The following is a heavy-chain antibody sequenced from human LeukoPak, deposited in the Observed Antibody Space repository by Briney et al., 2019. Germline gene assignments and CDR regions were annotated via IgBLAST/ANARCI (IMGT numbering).Heavy chain of an antibody. Sequence: ASVKVSCKASGYTFTTYDISWVRQAPGQGLEWMGWISAYNGNTNYAQKLQGRVTMTTDTSTSTAYMELRSLRSDDTAVYYCAGAVHYGDYDYWGQGTLVTVSS. J-gene: IGHJ4*02. CDR1: GYTFTTYD. CDR2: ISAYNGNT. CDR3: AGAVHYGDYDY. V-gene: IGHV1-18*01. D-gene: IGHD4-17*01.